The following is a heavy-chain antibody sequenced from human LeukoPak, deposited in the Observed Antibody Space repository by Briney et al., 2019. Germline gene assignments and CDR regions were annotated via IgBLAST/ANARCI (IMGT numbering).Heavy chain of an antibody. CDR3: ARQATRSLGAFDI. CDR1: GFTFSSYW. D-gene: IGHD1-26*01. Sequence: PGGSLRLSCATSGFTFSSYWMSWVRQAPGKGLEWVANIKQDGSEKYYVDSVKGRFTISRDNAKNSLYLQMNSLRAEDTAVYYCARQATRSLGAFDIWGQGTMVTVSS. CDR2: IKQDGSEK. J-gene: IGHJ3*02. V-gene: IGHV3-7*01.